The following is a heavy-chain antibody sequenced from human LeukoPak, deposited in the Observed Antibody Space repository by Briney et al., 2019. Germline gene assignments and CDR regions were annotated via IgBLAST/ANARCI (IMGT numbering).Heavy chain of an antibody. D-gene: IGHD3-10*01. V-gene: IGHV1-8*03. J-gene: IGHJ5*02. CDR2: MNPNSGNT. CDR3: ARSNYYGSGSYWRNWFDP. Sequence: WASVKVSCKASGYTFTSYDINWVRQATGQGLEWMGWMNPNSGNTGYAQKFQGRVTITRNTSISTAYMELSSLRSEDTAVYYCARSNYYGSGSYWRNWFDPWGQGTLVTVSS. CDR1: GYTFTSYD.